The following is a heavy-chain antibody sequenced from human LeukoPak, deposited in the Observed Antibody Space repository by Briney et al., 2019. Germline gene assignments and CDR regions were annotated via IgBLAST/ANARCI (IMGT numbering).Heavy chain of an antibody. V-gene: IGHV1-18*01. Sequence: ASVKVSCKASGYTFTSYGISWVRQAPGQGLEWMGWISAYNGNTNYAQKLQGRVTMTTDTSTSTAYMELRSLRSDDTAVYYCARGSFTPDGSILIFFDYWGQGTLVTVSS. J-gene: IGHJ4*02. CDR3: ARGSFTPDGSILIFFDY. CDR2: ISAYNGNT. D-gene: IGHD3/OR15-3a*01. CDR1: GYTFTSYG.